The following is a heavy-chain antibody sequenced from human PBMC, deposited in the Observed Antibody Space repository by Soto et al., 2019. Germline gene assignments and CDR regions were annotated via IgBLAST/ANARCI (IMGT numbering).Heavy chain of an antibody. D-gene: IGHD3-22*01. CDR1: GYTFTSYA. CDR3: TRDYYDSSGYYPKFDY. J-gene: IGHJ4*02. V-gene: IGHV1-3*01. CDR2: INAGDGNT. Sequence: ASVKVSCKASGYTFTSYAMHWVRQAPGQRLEWMGWINAGDGNTKYSPNFQGRVTITKDTSASTVYMELSSLRPEDTAVFFCTRDYYDSSGYYPKFDYWGQGTLVTVSS.